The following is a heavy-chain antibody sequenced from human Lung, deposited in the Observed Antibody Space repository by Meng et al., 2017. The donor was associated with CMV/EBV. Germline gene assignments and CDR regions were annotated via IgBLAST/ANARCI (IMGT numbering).Heavy chain of an antibody. D-gene: IGHD2-2*01. V-gene: IGHV1-3*01. CDR2: INAGNGNT. CDR3: ARTGCSSSSCYDY. J-gene: IGHJ4*02. CDR1: GYSFTTYG. Sequence: GLLLPSGAGGEQPRDSVKGSCKASGYSFTTYGMHWVRQALGKRLEWMGWINAGNGNTKYSAKFQSRVTITRDTAASTAYMELSSLRSEDTAVYYCARTGCSSSSCYDYWGQGTLVTVSS.